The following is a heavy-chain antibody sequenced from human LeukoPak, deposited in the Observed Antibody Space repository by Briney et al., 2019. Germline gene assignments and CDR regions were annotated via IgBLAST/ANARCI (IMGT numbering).Heavy chain of an antibody. J-gene: IGHJ2*01. CDR2: IKQDGSEK. D-gene: IGHD2-15*01. CDR3: ARDGWRAYWYFDL. V-gene: IGHV3-7*01. CDR1: GFTFSSYW. Sequence: PGGSLRLSCAASGFTFSSYWMSWVRQAPGKGLEWVANIKQDGSEKYYVDSVKGRFTISRDNAKNSLYLQMNSLRAEDTAVYYCARDGWRAYWYFDLWGRGTLVTVSS.